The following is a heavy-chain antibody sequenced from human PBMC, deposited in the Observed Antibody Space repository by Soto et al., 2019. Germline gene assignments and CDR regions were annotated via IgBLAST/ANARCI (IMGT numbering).Heavy chain of an antibody. V-gene: IGHV5-10-1*01. CDR1: GYTFTSYW. Sequence: PXESLKISCKGSGYTFTSYWVSWVLQMPGKGLEWMGRIDASDSSVNYSPSFQGHVTISADKSISAAYLQWSSLEASDTAMYYCARHEPIMDWSPPHDRFDPWGQGTLVTVSS. D-gene: IGHD1-1*01. CDR3: ARHEPIMDWSPPHDRFDP. CDR2: IDASDSSV. J-gene: IGHJ5*02.